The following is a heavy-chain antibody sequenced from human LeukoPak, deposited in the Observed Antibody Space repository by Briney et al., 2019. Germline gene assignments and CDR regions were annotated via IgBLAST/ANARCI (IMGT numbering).Heavy chain of an antibody. CDR3: TRLRSGVAGDF. J-gene: IGHJ4*02. CDR2: SYYRGNT. Sequence: SETLSLTCTVSGGSISNSIYHWGWVRQPPGKGLEWIGSSYYRGNTYYNPSLKSRVTISVDTSKNLFSLRLSSVTAADTAVYYCTRLRSGVAGDFWGQGTLVTVSS. D-gene: IGHD6-19*01. CDR1: GGSISNSIYH. V-gene: IGHV4-39*01.